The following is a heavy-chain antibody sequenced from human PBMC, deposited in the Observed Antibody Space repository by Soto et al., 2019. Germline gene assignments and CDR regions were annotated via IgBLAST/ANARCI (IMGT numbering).Heavy chain of an antibody. V-gene: IGHV4-61*08. J-gene: IGHJ3*02. CDR2: IYYSGST. D-gene: IGHD3-3*01. Sequence: SETLSLTCTVSGGSISSGGYYWSWIRQHPGKGLEWIGYIYYSGSTNYNPSLKSRVTISVDTSKNQFSLKLSSVTAADTAVYYCARDLEYYDFWSGYRHDAFDIWGQGTMVTVSS. CDR1: GGSISSGGYY. CDR3: ARDLEYYDFWSGYRHDAFDI.